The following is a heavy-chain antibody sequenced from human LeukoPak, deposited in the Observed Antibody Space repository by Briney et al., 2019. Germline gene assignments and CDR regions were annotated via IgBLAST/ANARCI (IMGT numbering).Heavy chain of an antibody. D-gene: IGHD6-19*01. CDR2: ISYDGSNK. J-gene: IGHJ6*02. Sequence: GGSLRLSCATAGFSFYRYSLIWVRQAPGKGLEWVAVISYDGSNKYYADSVKGRFTISRDNSKNTLYLQMNSLRAEDTAVYYCARDYTGWYYLNYYYGMDVWGQGTTVTVSS. V-gene: IGHV3-30-3*01. CDR3: ARDYTGWYYLNYYYGMDV. CDR1: GFSFYRYS.